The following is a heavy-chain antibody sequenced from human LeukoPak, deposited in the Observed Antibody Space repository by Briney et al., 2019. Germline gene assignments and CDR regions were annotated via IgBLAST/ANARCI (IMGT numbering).Heavy chain of an antibody. D-gene: IGHD3-10*01. J-gene: IGHJ6*03. Sequence: GGSLRLSCAASGFTFSDYYMSWIRQAPGKGLEWVSYISNSGTTIYYADSVKGRFTISRDNAKNSLYLQMNSLRAEDTAAYYCAREGRGSGSYYKSYYYYYMDVWGKGTTVTISS. V-gene: IGHV3-11*01. CDR1: GFTFSDYY. CDR2: ISNSGTTI. CDR3: AREGRGSGSYYKSYYYYYMDV.